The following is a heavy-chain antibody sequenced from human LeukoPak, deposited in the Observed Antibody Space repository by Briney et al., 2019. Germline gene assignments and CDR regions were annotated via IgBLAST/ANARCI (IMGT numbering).Heavy chain of an antibody. CDR2: IYSTGST. J-gene: IGHJ4*02. D-gene: IGHD6-13*01. CDR1: GGSISSYY. Sequence: SETLSLTCTVSGGSISSYYWSWIRQPAGKGLEWIGRIYSTGSTNYNPSLKSRVTKSVDTSKNQFSLRLRSVTAADTAVYYCARQIASAGTAGFDFWGQGALVTVSS. CDR3: ARQIASAGTAGFDF. V-gene: IGHV4-4*07.